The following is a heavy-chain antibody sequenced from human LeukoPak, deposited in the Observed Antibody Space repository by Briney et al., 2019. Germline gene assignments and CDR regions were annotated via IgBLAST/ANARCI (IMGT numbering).Heavy chain of an antibody. CDR3: ARDAKQLWALIDY. J-gene: IGHJ4*02. V-gene: IGHV3-21*01. D-gene: IGHD5-18*01. Sequence: GGSLRLSCAASGFTFSSYSMNWVRQAPGKGLEWVSSISSSSSYIYYADSVKGRFTISRDNAKNSLYLQMNSLRVEDTAVYYCARDAKQLWALIDYWGQGTLVTVSS. CDR2: ISSSSSYI. CDR1: GFTFSSYS.